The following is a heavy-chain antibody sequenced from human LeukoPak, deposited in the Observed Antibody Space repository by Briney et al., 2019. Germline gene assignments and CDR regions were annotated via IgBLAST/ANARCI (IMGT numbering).Heavy chain of an antibody. CDR1: RFPFSHYG. CDR2: IWSDGTNQ. J-gene: IGHJ4*02. CDR3: AKDAQRGFDYSNSLEY. Sequence: GKSLTLSCVASQFRFPFSHYGMHWVRQAPGRGLEWVAVIWSDGTNQNYADSVKGRFTISRDNSQNTVYLQMNSLRVEDTAVYFCAKDAQRGFDYSNSLEYWGQGTLVTVSS. V-gene: IGHV3-33*06. D-gene: IGHD4-11*01.